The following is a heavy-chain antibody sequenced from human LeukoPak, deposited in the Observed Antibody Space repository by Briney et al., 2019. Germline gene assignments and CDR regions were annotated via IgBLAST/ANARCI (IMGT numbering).Heavy chain of an antibody. V-gene: IGHV1-2*02. D-gene: IGHD2-2*01. CDR1: GYTFTGYY. J-gene: IGHJ3*02. Sequence: GASVKVSCKASGYTFTGYYMHWVRQAPGQGLEWMGWINPNSGGTNYAQKFQGRVTMTRDTSISTAYMELSSLRSEDTAVYYCARESDIVVVPAAIYAFDIWGQGTMVTVSS. CDR3: ARESDIVVVPAAIYAFDI. CDR2: INPNSGGT.